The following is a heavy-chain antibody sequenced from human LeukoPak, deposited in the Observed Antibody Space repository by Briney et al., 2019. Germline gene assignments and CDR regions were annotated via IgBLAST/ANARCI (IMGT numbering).Heavy chain of an antibody. D-gene: IGHD6-19*01. J-gene: IGHJ4*02. V-gene: IGHV4-34*01. CDR1: GGSFSGYY. CDR2: INRSGST. CDR3: ARRIAVTGSFDF. Sequence: PSETLSLTCAVYGGSFSGYYWSWIRQPPGKGLEWIGEINRSGSTNYNPSLKSRVTISVDTSKNQFSLKLSSVTAADTAVYYCARRIAVTGSFDFWGQGTLVTVSS.